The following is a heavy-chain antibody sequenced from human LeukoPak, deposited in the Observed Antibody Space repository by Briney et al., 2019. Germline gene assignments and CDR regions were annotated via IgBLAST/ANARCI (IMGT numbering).Heavy chain of an antibody. CDR3: GSGSTWLP. CDR1: GFNFSAYW. D-gene: IGHD2-2*01. V-gene: IGHV3-7*01. CDR2: IKQDGSEK. Sequence: GGSLRLSCAASGFNFSAYWMSWVRQAPGKGLEWVANIKQDGSEKYYVDSVRGRFTISRDDAKNSLYLQMNSLRAEDTAVYYCGSGSTWLPRGQGTLVTVSS. J-gene: IGHJ4*02.